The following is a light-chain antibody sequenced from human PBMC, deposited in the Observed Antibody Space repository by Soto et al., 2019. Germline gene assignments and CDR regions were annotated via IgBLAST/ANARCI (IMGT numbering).Light chain of an antibody. CDR2: GAS. V-gene: IGKV3-15*01. J-gene: IGKJ1*01. CDR3: QQYNNWRT. CDR1: QSISSN. Sequence: EIVMTQSPATLSVSPGERATLSCRASQSISSNLAWYQQKPGQAPRLLIYGASTRATDIPARFSGSGSGTEFTLTISSLQSEDFALYYCQQYNNWRTFGQGTKVDIK.